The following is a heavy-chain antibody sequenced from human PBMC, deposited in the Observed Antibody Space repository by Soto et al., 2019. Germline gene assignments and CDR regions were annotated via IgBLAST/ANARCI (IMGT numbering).Heavy chain of an antibody. D-gene: IGHD3-22*01. Sequence: QVQLVQSGAEVKKPGSSVKVSCKASGGTFSSYAISWVRQAPGQGLEWMGGIIHIFGTANYAQKFQGRVTITADEYTSPAYMELSSLRSEDTAVYYCASNARRYYYDSSGYLLQHWGQGTLVTVSS. CDR3: ASNARRYYYDSSGYLLQH. J-gene: IGHJ1*01. CDR1: GGTFSSYA. CDR2: IIHIFGTA. V-gene: IGHV1-69*01.